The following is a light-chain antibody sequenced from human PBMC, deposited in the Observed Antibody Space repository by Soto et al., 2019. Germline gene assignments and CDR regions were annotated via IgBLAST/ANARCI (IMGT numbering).Light chain of an antibody. CDR1: SSNIGNHD. CDR3: ASWDDNLEGPL. J-gene: IGLJ3*02. Sequence: QSVLTQPPSVSEAPSQRVTIPCSGSSSNIGNHDVNWYQQFPGKAPKLLIYYDNLLPSGVSDRFSGSKSGTSASLAISGLQAEDEADYYCASWDDNLEGPLFGGGTKVTVL. V-gene: IGLV1-36*01. CDR2: YDN.